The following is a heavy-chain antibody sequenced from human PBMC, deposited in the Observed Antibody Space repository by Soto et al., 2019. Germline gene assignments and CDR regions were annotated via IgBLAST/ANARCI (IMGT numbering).Heavy chain of an antibody. CDR2: ITSRKYGATP. CDR3: SRLPPENYSAYDFPMDV. D-gene: IGHD5-12*01. Sequence: GSLRLSCTTSGFAFGDFAMTWFRQVPGKGLEWVGFITSRKYGATPRYAASVQGRFFISRDDSRSIAYLQMNNLKIDDTAVYYCSRLPPENYSAYDFPMDVWGQGATVTVSS. V-gene: IGHV3-49*03. J-gene: IGHJ6*02. CDR1: GFAFGDFA.